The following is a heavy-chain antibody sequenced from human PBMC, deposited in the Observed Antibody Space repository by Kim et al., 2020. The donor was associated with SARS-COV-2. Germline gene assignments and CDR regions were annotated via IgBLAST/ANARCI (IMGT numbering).Heavy chain of an antibody. V-gene: IGHV3-33*01. Sequence: GGSLRLSCAASGFTFSRYGMHWVRQAPGKGLEWVAFIWYDGSNKYYADSVKGRFTISRDNSKNTLYLQMNSLRAEDTAVYYCASCDDSYCSGGFDYWGQGTVLSVSS. CDR2: IWYDGSNK. D-gene: IGHD2-15*01. CDR1: GFTFSRYG. J-gene: IGHJ4*02. CDR3: ASCDDSYCSGGFDY.